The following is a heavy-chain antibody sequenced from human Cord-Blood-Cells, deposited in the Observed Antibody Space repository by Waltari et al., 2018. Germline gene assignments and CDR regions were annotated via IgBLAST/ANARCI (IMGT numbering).Heavy chain of an antibody. D-gene: IGHD2-15*01. CDR2: INHSGST. Sequence: VPPPQWGAGLLKASETLSLNSPVSGGSFSGYYWSWIRQPPGKGLEWIGEINHSGSTNYSASRKNRVLMSGDTVKRHCSLNLSSVTVAVTAVYYCAGGFRWSGGSCYSYYWFDAWGQGTLVTVSS. V-gene: IGHV4-34*01. CDR3: AGGFRWSGGSCYSYYWFDA. J-gene: IGHJ5*02. CDR1: GGSFSGYY.